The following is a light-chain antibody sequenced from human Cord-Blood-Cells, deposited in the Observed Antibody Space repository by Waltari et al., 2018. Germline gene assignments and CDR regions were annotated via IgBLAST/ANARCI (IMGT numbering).Light chain of an antibody. V-gene: IGKV3-11*01. J-gene: IGKJ4*01. CDR1: RSVSSY. CDR2: DAS. CDR3: QQRSNWPLT. Sequence: EIVLTQSPATLSLSPGERATLSCRASRSVSSYLAWYQQKPGQAPRLLIYDASNRATGIPARFSGSGSGTDFTLTISRLEPEDFAVYYCQQRSNWPLTFGGGTKVEIK.